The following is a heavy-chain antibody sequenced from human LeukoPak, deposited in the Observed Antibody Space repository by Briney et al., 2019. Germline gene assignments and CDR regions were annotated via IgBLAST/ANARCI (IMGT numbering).Heavy chain of an antibody. CDR1: GYTFTSYV. D-gene: IGHD6-13*01. Sequence: ASLKVSCTASGYTFTSYVINWVRQATGQGLEWMGWMNPNSGNTGYAQKFQGRVTITRKTSMSTAYMELSSLRSEDTAVYYCARVGAAAGTLGVYAFDIWGQGTMVTVSS. CDR2: MNPNSGNT. J-gene: IGHJ3*02. V-gene: IGHV1-8*03. CDR3: ARVGAAAGTLGVYAFDI.